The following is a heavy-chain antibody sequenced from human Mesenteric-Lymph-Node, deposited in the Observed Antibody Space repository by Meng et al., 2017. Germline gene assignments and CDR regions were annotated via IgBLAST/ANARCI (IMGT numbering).Heavy chain of an antibody. V-gene: IGHV3-23*01. J-gene: IGHJ6*02. D-gene: IGHD5-18*01. CDR2: ISGSGGST. CDR3: ARGLRGYSYGYYYYYGMDV. Sequence: GESLKISCAASGFTFSSYAMSWVRQAPGKGLEWVSAISGSGGSTYYADSVKGRFTISRDNAKNSLYLQMNSLRAEDTAVYYCARGLRGYSYGYYYYYGMDVWGQGTTVTVSS. CDR1: GFTFSSYA.